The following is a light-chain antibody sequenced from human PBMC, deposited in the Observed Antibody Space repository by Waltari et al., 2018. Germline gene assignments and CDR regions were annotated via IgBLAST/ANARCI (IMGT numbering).Light chain of an antibody. CDR3: QQRYKRPLT. CDR2: DSS. CDR1: QSVSTY. V-gene: IGKV3-11*01. J-gene: IGKJ4*01. Sequence: EIVLTQSPATLSLFRGERATLSCRASQSVSTYLAWYQQRPGQPPRLLIYDSSFTATGIPARFSGSGSWTYFTLTISSREPEDFAVYYWQQRYKRPLTFGGGSKVEI.